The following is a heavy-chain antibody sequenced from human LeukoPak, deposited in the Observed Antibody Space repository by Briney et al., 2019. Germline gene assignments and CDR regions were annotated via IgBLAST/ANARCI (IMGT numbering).Heavy chain of an antibody. CDR2: IYSGGGT. J-gene: IGHJ4*02. D-gene: IGHD3-22*01. Sequence: GGSLRLSCAASGFTVSNTYMSWVRQAPGKGLEWVSIIYSGGGTRYADSVKGRFTISRDNSRNTLYVQVNSLGTEDTAAYYCAKGSYYDSSGSFYFDYWGQGTLVTVSS. CDR3: AKGSYYDSSGSFYFDY. CDR1: GFTVSNTY. V-gene: IGHV3-53*01.